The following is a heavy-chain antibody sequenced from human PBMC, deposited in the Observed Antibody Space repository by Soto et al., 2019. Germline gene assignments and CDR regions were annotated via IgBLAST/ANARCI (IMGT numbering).Heavy chain of an antibody. CDR3: AKDLGSFDY. J-gene: IGHJ4*02. V-gene: IGHV3-9*01. CDR2: ISWNGGSI. CDR1: RFTFGDYG. Sequence: GGSLRLSCAASRFTFGDYGMHWVRQVSGKGPEWVSGISWNGGSIYYADSVKGRFTIPRDNSKNTLYLQMNSLRAEDTAVYYCAKDLGSFDYWGQGTLVTVSS.